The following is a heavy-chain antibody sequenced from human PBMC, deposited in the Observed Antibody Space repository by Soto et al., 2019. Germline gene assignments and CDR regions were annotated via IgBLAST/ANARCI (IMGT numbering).Heavy chain of an antibody. Sequence: SETRSLTCTVSGGSISGSSYYWGWIRQPPGKRLEWIGSFYYSGSTYYNPSLKSRVTISVDTSKNQFSLKLSSVTAADTAVYYCARHNGLKAGWSDTFDYWGQGTLVTVPS. CDR3: ARHNGLKAGWSDTFDY. CDR2: FYYSGST. J-gene: IGHJ4*02. D-gene: IGHD5-18*01. V-gene: IGHV4-39*01. CDR1: GGSISGSSYY.